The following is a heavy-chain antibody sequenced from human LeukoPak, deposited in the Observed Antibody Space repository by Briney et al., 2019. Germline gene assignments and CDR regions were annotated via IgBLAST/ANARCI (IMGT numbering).Heavy chain of an antibody. CDR1: GFTFSSYA. CDR2: ISYDGSNK. V-gene: IGHV3-30-3*01. Sequence: GGSLRLSCAASGFTFSSYAMHWVRQAPGKGLEWVAVISYDGSNKYYADSVKGRFTISRDNSKNTLYLQMNSLRAEDTAVYYCAKGTLYSSGWYYFDYWGQGTLVTVSS. D-gene: IGHD6-19*01. CDR3: AKGTLYSSGWYYFDY. J-gene: IGHJ4*02.